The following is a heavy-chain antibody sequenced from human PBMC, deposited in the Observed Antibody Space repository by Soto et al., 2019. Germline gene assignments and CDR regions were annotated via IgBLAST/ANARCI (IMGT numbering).Heavy chain of an antibody. CDR2: IYWDDDQ. J-gene: IGHJ3*01. V-gene: IGHV2-5*02. CDR3: AHAYGGTSWPNDAFDV. CDR1: GFSLSADGVG. Sequence: GPTLVNPTQTLTLTCTFSGFSLSADGVGVGWIRQPPGKALEWLALIYWDDDQRYSPSLKTRLTITKDTSKNQVVLTMTNMDPVDTATYYCAHAYGGTSWPNDAFDVWGQGTVVTVSS. D-gene: IGHD2-2*01.